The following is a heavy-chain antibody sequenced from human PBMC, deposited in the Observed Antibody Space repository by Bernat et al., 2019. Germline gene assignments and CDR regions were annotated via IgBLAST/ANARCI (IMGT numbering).Heavy chain of an antibody. D-gene: IGHD2-15*01. CDR3: VRIVADP. J-gene: IGHJ5*02. V-gene: IGHV4-39*01. Sequence: QVQLQESGPGLVKPSETLSLICTVSGGSISGDPYYWAWIRQTPGKGLEWIGSVYHSGNTYYTPTLKSRVTISVDTSKNQFFLRLSSVTAADTAVYYCVRIVADPWGQGTLVTVSS. CDR1: GGSISGDPYY. CDR2: VYHSGNT.